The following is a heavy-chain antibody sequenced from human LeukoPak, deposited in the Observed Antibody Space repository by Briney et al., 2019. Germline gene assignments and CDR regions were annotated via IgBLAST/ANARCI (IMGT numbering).Heavy chain of an antibody. Sequence: GGSLRLSCAASGFTFSSHAMHWVRQAPGKGLEWVSYISSTSSTIYYADSVKGRFTISRDNAKNSLYLQMNSLRDEDTAVYYCARAAPYYYDSSGYSSFDSWGQGTMVTVS. V-gene: IGHV3-48*02. CDR1: GFTFSSHA. CDR2: ISSTSSTI. J-gene: IGHJ3*02. D-gene: IGHD3-22*01. CDR3: ARAAPYYYDSSGYSSFDS.